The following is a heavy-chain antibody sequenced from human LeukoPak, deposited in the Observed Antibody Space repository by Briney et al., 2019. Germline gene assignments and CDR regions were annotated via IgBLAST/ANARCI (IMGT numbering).Heavy chain of an antibody. J-gene: IGHJ5*02. CDR3: ARVLRRLRATKNWFDP. D-gene: IGHD6-25*01. CDR2: INHSGST. Sequence: SETLSLTCAVYGGSFSGYYWSWIRQPPGKGLEWIGEINHSGSTNYNPSLKSRVTISVDTSKNQFSLKLSSVTAADTAVYYCARVLRRLRATKNWFDPWGQGTLVTVSS. V-gene: IGHV4-34*01. CDR1: GGSFSGYY.